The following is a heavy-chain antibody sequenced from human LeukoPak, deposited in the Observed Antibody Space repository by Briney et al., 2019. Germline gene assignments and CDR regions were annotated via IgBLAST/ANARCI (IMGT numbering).Heavy chain of an antibody. CDR3: ARQMSYPYYFDY. J-gene: IGHJ4*02. CDR1: GGSISSSSYY. Sequence: SETLSLTCTVSGGSISSSSYYWGWIRQPPGKGLEWIGSIYYSGSTYYNPSLKSRVTISVDTSKNQFSLKLSSVTAADTAVYYCARQMSYPYYFDYSGQGTLVTVSS. D-gene: IGHD3-16*02. CDR2: IYYSGST. V-gene: IGHV4-39*01.